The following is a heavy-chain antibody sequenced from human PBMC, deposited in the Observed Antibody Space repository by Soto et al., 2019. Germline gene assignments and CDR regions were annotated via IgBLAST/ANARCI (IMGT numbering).Heavy chain of an antibody. V-gene: IGHV3-7*01. CDR2: IKEDGSEK. Sequence: EVQLVESGGDLVQPGGSLRLSCAASGFTFSGYWMSWVRQAPGKGLEWVASIKEDGSEKYYVDSVKGRFTISRDNAKNSLYLQMNSLRVEDTAVYYCARGGAVTGRFEYWGQGTLVTVSS. D-gene: IGHD4-4*01. J-gene: IGHJ4*02. CDR1: GFTFSGYW. CDR3: ARGGAVTGRFEY.